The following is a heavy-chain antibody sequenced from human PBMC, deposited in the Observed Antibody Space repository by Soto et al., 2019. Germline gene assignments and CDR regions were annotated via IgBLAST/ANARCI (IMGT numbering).Heavy chain of an antibody. CDR2: IYHSGAT. CDR3: AREMSYYFDS. V-gene: IGHV4-30-2*01. Sequence: QVQLQESGSGLVKPSQTLVLTCTVSGDSISRDGSSWSWLRQPPGKGLEWIGYIYHSGATYYNPSLKSRVTTSVDKSKNQFSLSLASATAADTAVYYCAREMSYYFDSWGHGTLVTVSS. J-gene: IGHJ4*01. CDR1: GDSISRDGSS.